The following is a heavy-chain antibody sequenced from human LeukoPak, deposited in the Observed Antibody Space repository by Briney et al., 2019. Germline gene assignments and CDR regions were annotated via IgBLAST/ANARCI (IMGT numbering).Heavy chain of an antibody. CDR1: GFTFSRYA. J-gene: IGHJ6*02. CDR2: ISYDGSNK. Sequence: PGGSLRLSCAASGFTFSRYAMHWVRQAPGKGLEWVAVISYDGSNKYYADSVKGRFTIPRDNSKNTLYLQMNSLRAEDTAVYYCARDGGSTALFVTYYYYYYGMDVWGQGTTVTVSS. V-gene: IGHV3-30*04. CDR3: ARDGGSTALFVTYYYYYYGMDV. D-gene: IGHD2-21*01.